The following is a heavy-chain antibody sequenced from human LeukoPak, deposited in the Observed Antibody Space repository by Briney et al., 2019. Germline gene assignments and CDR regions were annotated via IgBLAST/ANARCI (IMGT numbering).Heavy chain of an antibody. J-gene: IGHJ3*02. Sequence: PSQTLSLTCTVSGGSISSGSYYWSWIRQPAGKGLEWIGYIYYSGSTNYNPSLKSRVTISVDTSKNQFSLKLSSVTAADTAVYYCARHRRWEGNAFDIWGQGTMVTVSS. CDR3: ARHRRWEGNAFDI. CDR2: IYYSGST. D-gene: IGHD1-26*01. V-gene: IGHV4-61*09. CDR1: GGSISSGSYY.